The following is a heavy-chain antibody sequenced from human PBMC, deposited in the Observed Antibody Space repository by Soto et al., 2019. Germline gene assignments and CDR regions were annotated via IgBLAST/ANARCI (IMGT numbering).Heavy chain of an antibody. J-gene: IGHJ4*02. CDR3: AKEGLFSMIVVVTPIDY. CDR1: GFTFSSYA. Sequence: GGSLRLSCAASGFTFSSYAMSWVRQAPGKGLEWVSAISGSGGSTYYADSVKGRFTISRDNSKNTLYLQMNSLRAEDTAVYYWAKEGLFSMIVVVTPIDYWGQGTLVTVSS. V-gene: IGHV3-23*01. D-gene: IGHD3-22*01. CDR2: ISGSGGST.